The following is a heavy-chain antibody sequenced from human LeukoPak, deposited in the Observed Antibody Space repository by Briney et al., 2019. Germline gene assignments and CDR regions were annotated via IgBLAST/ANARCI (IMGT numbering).Heavy chain of an antibody. CDR3: ARGTTLEMATVHFDY. Sequence: SETLSLTCTVSGGSISSSSYYWGWIRQPPGKGLEWIGSIYYSGSTYYNPSLKSRVTISVDTSKNQFSLKLSSVTAADTAVYYCARGTTLEMATVHFDYWGQGTLVTVSS. CDR2: IYYSGST. J-gene: IGHJ4*02. CDR1: GGSISSSSYY. V-gene: IGHV4-39*07. D-gene: IGHD4-4*01.